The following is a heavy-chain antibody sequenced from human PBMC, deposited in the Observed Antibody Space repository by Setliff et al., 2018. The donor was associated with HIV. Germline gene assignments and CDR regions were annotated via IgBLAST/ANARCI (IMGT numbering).Heavy chain of an antibody. V-gene: IGHV4-59*08. CDR3: ARSRPPPSGSYSKYYMDV. J-gene: IGHJ6*03. CDR1: GGSISTYY. Sequence: LSLTCTVSGGSISTYYWNWIRQPPGKGLEWIGYISYSGTTNYNPSLKSRVIISVDTSKNQFSLNVSAVTAADTAVYYCARSRPPPSGSYSKYYMDVWGKGTTVTVSS. D-gene: IGHD1-26*01. CDR2: ISYSGTT.